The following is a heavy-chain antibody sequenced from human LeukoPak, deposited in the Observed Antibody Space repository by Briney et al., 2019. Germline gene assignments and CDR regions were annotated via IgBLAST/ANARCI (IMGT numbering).Heavy chain of an antibody. J-gene: IGHJ6*03. CDR2: IYTSGST. V-gene: IGHV4-4*07. D-gene: IGHD6-25*01. CDR3: ARERISAVGYFYYYMDL. Sequence: PSETLSLTCTVSGGSISSYYWSWIRQPAGKGLEWIGRIYTSGSTNYNPSLKSRVTISVDTSKNQFSLKLNSVTAADTAVYYCARERISAVGYFYYYMDLWGKGTTVTVSS. CDR1: GGSISSYY.